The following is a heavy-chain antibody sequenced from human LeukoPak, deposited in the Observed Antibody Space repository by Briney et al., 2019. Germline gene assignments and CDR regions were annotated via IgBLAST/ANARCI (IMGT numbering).Heavy chain of an antibody. Sequence: GGSLRLSCAASGFTFDDYAMHWVRQAPGKGLEWVSLISWDGGSTYYADSVKGRFTISRDNSKNSLYLQMNSLRAEDTAVYYCAKDEFHDYWGQGTLVTVSS. CDR2: ISWDGGST. CDR1: GFTFDDYA. D-gene: IGHD2-21*01. V-gene: IGHV3-43D*03. CDR3: AKDEFHDY. J-gene: IGHJ4*02.